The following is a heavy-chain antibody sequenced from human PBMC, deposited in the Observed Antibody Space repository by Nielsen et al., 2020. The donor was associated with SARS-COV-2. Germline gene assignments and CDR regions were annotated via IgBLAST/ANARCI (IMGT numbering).Heavy chain of an antibody. J-gene: IGHJ4*02. CDR2: IYYSGST. D-gene: IGHD3-3*01. Sequence: SETLSLTCTVSGSSISSSSYYWGWIRQPPGKGLEWIGSIYYSGSTYYNPSLKSRVTISVDTSKNQFSLKLSSVTAADTAVYYCARHWGGYYSSFDYWGQGTLVTVSS. CDR3: ARHWGGYYSSFDY. V-gene: IGHV4-39*01. CDR1: GSSISSSSYY.